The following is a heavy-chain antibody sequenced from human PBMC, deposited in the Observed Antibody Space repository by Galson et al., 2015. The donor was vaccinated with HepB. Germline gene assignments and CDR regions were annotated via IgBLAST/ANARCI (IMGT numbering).Heavy chain of an antibody. CDR3: AGREKLASGSSADI. CDR1: GFTFSSYE. V-gene: IGHV3-48*03. J-gene: IGHJ1*01. D-gene: IGHD6-19*01. Sequence: SLRLSCAASGFTFSSYEMNWVRQAPGKGLEWVSYISGYGRTIYYAESVRGRFTISRDNAKDSLSLQMNNLRAEDTAFYYCAGREKLASGSSADIWGQGTLVSVSS. CDR2: ISGYGRTI.